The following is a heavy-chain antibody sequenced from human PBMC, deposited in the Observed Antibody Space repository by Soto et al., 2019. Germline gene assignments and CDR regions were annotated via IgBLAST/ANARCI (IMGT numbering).Heavy chain of an antibody. Sequence: QVQLQESGPGLVKASQTLSLTCTVSGGSISSGGYYWSWIRQHPGKGLEWIGYVHNSGSTYYNTSVKSRATILMDTSKNQFSLRLTSVTAADTAVYYCARPTGNRFDSWGQGSLVTVSS. D-gene: IGHD1-1*01. J-gene: IGHJ4*02. CDR1: GGSISSGGYY. CDR3: ARPTGNRFDS. CDR2: VHNSGST. V-gene: IGHV4-31*03.